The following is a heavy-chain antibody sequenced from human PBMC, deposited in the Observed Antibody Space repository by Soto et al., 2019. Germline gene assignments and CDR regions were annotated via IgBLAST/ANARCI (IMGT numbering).Heavy chain of an antibody. CDR2: IIPIFGTA. CDR1: GGTFGSYA. CDR3: AREDVVVPAAPAFDI. V-gene: IGHV1-69*13. Sequence: ASVKVSCKASGGTFGSYAISWVRQAPGQGLEWMGGIIPIFGTANYAQKFQGRVTITADESTSTAYMELSSLRSEDTAVYYCAREDVVVPAAPAFDIWGQGTMVTVSS. J-gene: IGHJ3*02. D-gene: IGHD2-2*01.